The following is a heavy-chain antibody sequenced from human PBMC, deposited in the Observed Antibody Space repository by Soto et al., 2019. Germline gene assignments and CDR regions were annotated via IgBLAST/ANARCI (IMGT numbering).Heavy chain of an antibody. CDR3: AKTEQWLIAYFDY. V-gene: IGHV3-33*06. D-gene: IGHD6-19*01. Sequence: GGSLRLSCAASGFTFSSYGMHWVRQAPGKGLEWVSRIWYDGSNKYYADSVKGRFTISRDNSKNTLYLQMNSLRAEDTAVYYCAKTEQWLIAYFDYWGQGTLVTVSS. CDR2: IWYDGSNK. J-gene: IGHJ4*02. CDR1: GFTFSSYG.